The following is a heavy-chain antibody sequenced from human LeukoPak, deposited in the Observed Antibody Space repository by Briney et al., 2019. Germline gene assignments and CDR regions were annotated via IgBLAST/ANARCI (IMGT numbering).Heavy chain of an antibody. CDR3: ARAYCGGDCYSYYYGMDV. D-gene: IGHD2-21*02. CDR1: GFTFSSYS. CDR2: ISSSSSTI. Sequence: GGSLRLSCAASGFTFSSYSMNWVRQAPGKGLEWVSYISSSSSTIYCADSVKGRFTISRDNAKNSLYLQMNSLRDEDTAVYYCARAYCGGDCYSYYYGMDVWGQGTTVTVSS. J-gene: IGHJ6*02. V-gene: IGHV3-48*02.